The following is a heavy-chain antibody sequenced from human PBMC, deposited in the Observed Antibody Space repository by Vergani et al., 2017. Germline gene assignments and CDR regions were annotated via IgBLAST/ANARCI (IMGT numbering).Heavy chain of an antibody. D-gene: IGHD3-22*01. CDR3: ARLYGRDSSGSKYFDY. Sequence: EVQLVQSGAEVKKPGEPLKISGQILGSSFTTSWFAGVRQMPGTALEWVGFSHPADSDTRYSPSFQGQVTISVDKSSSTAHLQRSSLRASDSAMYYCARLYGRDSSGSKYFDYWGQGTLVTVSS. V-gene: IGHV5-51*01. CDR2: SHPADSDT. J-gene: IGHJ4*02. CDR1: GSSFTTSW.